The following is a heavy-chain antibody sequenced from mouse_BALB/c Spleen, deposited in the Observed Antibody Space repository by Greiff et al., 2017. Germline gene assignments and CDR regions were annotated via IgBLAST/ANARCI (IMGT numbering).Heavy chain of an antibody. CDR2: ISYDGSN. V-gene: IGHV3-6*02. D-gene: IGHD2-2*01. Sequence: EVKLMESGPGLVKPSQSLSLTCSVTGYSITSGYYWNWIRQVPGNKLEWMGYISYDGSNNYNPSLKNRISITRDTSKNQFFLELNSVTTEDTATYYCARDGLFAYWGQGTLVTVSA. CDR1: GYSITSGYY. J-gene: IGHJ3*01. CDR3: ARDGLFAY.